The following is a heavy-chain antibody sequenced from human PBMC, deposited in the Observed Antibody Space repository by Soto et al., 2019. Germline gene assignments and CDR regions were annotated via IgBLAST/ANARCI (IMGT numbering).Heavy chain of an antibody. CDR3: ARAGLGYYYYYMDV. D-gene: IGHD6-19*01. CDR2: IGTVGDT. CDR1: GFTFSSYD. Sequence: EVQLVESGGGLVQPGGSLRLSCAASGFTFSSYDMHWVRQATGKGLEWVSAIGTVGDTYYPGSVKGRFTISRENAKNSLYLQMNSLRAGDTAVYYCARAGLGYYYYYMDVWGKGTTVTVSS. V-gene: IGHV3-13*01. J-gene: IGHJ6*03.